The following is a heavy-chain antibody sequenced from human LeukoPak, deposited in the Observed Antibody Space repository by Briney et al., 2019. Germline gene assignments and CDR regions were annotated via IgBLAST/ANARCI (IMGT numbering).Heavy chain of an antibody. CDR1: GYTFTSYD. Sequence: ASVKVSCKASGYTFTSYDINWVRQASGQGLEWMGWMNPNRGNVGYSQKFQGRLTMTRNTSISTAYMELSSLTSEDTAVYYCARGGDYSDAFDIWGQGTMVTVSS. D-gene: IGHD3-22*01. CDR3: ARGGDYSDAFDI. J-gene: IGHJ3*02. CDR2: MNPNRGNV. V-gene: IGHV1-8*01.